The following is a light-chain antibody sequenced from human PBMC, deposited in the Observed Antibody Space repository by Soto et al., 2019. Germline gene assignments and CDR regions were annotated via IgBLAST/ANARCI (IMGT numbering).Light chain of an antibody. CDR3: CSYAGSYTHV. J-gene: IGLJ1*01. Sequence: QSALTQPRAVSGSPGQSVTISCTGTSNDVGGYNYVSWYQQHPGKAPKLMIYDVSKRPSGVPDRFSGSKSGNTASLTISGLHAEDEADYYCCSYAGSYTHVFGTGTKVTLL. CDR1: SNDVGGYNY. V-gene: IGLV2-11*01. CDR2: DVS.